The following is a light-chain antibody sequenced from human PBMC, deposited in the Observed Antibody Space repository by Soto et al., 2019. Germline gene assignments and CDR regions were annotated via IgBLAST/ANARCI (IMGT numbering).Light chain of an antibody. CDR2: LNSDGSH. J-gene: IGLJ3*02. CDR3: QTWGTGIQV. CDR1: NGHSSYA. V-gene: IGLV4-69*01. Sequence: QLVLTQSPSASASLGASVKLTCTLTNGHSSYAIAWHQQQPEKGPRYLMKLNSDGSHSKGDGIPDRFSGSSSGAERYLTISSLQSEDEADYYCQTWGTGIQVFGGGNKVTVL.